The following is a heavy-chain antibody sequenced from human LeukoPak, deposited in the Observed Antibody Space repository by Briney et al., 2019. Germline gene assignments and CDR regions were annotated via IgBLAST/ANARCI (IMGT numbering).Heavy chain of an antibody. CDR1: GFTFSSYE. CDR3: ARNTWFDP. CDR2: ITSGGSTI. V-gene: IGHV3-48*03. Sequence: GGSLRPSCAASGFTFSSYEMNWVRQAPGKGLEWVSYITSGGSTIYYADSVKGRFTISRDNAKNSLYLQMNSLRAEDTAVYYCARNTWFDPWGQGTLVTVSS. J-gene: IGHJ5*02.